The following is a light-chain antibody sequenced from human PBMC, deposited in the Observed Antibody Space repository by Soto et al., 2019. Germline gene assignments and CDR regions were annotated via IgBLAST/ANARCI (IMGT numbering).Light chain of an antibody. Sequence: AIQLTQSPSSLSASVGDRVTITCRASQGISSALAWYQQKPGEAPKLLIYDASSLETGVPSRFSGSGSGTDFTLTISSLQPEDVATYYCQKYNSAPRTFGPGTKVDIK. CDR2: DAS. CDR1: QGISSA. J-gene: IGKJ3*01. V-gene: IGKV1-13*02. CDR3: QKYNSAPRT.